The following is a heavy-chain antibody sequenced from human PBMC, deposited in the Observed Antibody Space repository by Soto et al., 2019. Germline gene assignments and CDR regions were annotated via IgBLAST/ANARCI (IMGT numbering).Heavy chain of an antibody. Sequence: LSLTCAVYGGSFSGYYWSWIRQPPGKGLEWIGEINHSGSTNYNPSLKSRVTISVDTSKNQFSLKLSSVTAADTAVYYCASPTLGAFDIWGQGTMVTVSS. V-gene: IGHV4-34*01. J-gene: IGHJ3*02. CDR1: GGSFSGYY. CDR3: ASPTLGAFDI. CDR2: INHSGST. D-gene: IGHD3-16*01.